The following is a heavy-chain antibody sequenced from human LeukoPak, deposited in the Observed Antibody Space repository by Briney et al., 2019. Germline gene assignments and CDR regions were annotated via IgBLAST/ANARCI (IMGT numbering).Heavy chain of an antibody. CDR2: IYYSGST. D-gene: IGHD2-21*02. V-gene: IGHV4-59*08. CDR3: ARTPHCGGDCYPYYYYYGMDV. J-gene: IGHJ6*02. CDR1: GGSISSYY. Sequence: SETLSLTCTVSGGSISSYYWSWIRQPPGKGLEWIGYIYYSGSTDYNPSLKSRVTISVDTSKNQFSLKLSSVTAADTAVYYCARTPHCGGDCYPYYYYYGMDVWGQGTTVTVSS.